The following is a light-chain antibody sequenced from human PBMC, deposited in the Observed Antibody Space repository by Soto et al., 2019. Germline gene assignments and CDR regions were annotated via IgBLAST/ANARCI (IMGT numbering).Light chain of an antibody. Sequence: QSALTQPASVSGSPGQSITISCTGSSSDVGFYNYVSWYQQHPGKVPQLMIYEVNNRPSGVSDRFSGTKSGNTASLTISGLQAGDKADYYCSSYTSINTYIFGGGTKLNVL. CDR1: SSDVGFYNY. CDR3: SSYTSINTYI. V-gene: IGLV2-14*01. J-gene: IGLJ2*01. CDR2: EVN.